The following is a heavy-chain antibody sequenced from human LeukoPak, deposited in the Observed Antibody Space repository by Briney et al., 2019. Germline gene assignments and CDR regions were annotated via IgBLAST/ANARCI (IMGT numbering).Heavy chain of an antibody. CDR3: ARINASYGFLDY. V-gene: IGHV3-72*01. Sequence: GGSLRLSSAPSGFTFSGPYMDWVRQAPGKGLEWVGRTRNKANSYTTEYAASVKGRFTISRDDSKNSLYLQMNSLKTKDTVVYYGARINASYGFLDYWGQGTLVTVSS. J-gene: IGHJ4*02. CDR1: GFTFSGPY. D-gene: IGHD5-18*01. CDR2: TRNKANSYTT.